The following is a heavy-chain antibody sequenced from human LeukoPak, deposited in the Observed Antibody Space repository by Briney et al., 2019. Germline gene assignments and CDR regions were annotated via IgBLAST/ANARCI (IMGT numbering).Heavy chain of an antibody. D-gene: IGHD6-19*01. CDR1: GGSFSGYY. CDR3: ASIAVAGQGRYGMDV. V-gene: IGHV4-34*01. J-gene: IGHJ6*02. Sequence: PSETLSLTCAVYGGSFSGYYWSWIRQPPGKGLEWIGEINHSGSTNYNPSLKSRVTISVDTSKNQFSLKLSSVTAADTAVYYCASIAVAGQGRYGMDVWGQGTTVTVSS. CDR2: INHSGST.